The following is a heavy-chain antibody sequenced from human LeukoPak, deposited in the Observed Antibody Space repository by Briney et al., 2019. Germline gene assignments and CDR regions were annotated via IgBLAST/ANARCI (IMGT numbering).Heavy chain of an antibody. D-gene: IGHD2-21*01. CDR2: ISSNGDST. CDR1: GFTFSSYP. Sequence: GGSLRLSCAASGFTFSSYPMHWVRQAPGKGLEYVSAISSNGDSTYYANSVKGRFTISRDNSKNTLYLQMGSLRAEDMAVYYCARDRAKVIATLMEWGQGTLVTVSS. V-gene: IGHV3-64*01. CDR3: ARDRAKVIATLME. J-gene: IGHJ4*02.